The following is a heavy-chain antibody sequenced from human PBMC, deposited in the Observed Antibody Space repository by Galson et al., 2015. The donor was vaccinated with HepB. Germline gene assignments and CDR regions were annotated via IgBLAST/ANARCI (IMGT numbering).Heavy chain of an antibody. V-gene: IGHV4-59*01. CDR1: GGSISSYY. D-gene: IGHD3-22*01. CDR2: IYYSGST. Sequence: ETLSLTCTVSGGSISSYYWSWIRQPPGKGLEWIGYIYYSGSTNYNPSLKSRVTISVDTSKNQFSLKLSSVTAADTAVYYCARAAGYYYDSSGYYLNYYYYGMDVWGQGTTVTVSS. J-gene: IGHJ6*02. CDR3: ARAAGYYYDSSGYYLNYYYYGMDV.